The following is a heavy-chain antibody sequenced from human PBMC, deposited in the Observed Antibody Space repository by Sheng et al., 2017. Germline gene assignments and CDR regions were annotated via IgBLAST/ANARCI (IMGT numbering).Heavy chain of an antibody. Sequence: QVQLVESGGGVVQPGRSLRLSCAASGFTFSSYGMHWVRQAPGKGLEWVAVISYDGSNKYYADSVKGRFTISRDNSKNTLYLQMNSLRAEDTAVYYCAKKAGGRYYGSGSYLDYWGQGTLVTVSS. CDR2: ISYDGSNK. D-gene: IGHD3-10*01. CDR3: AKKAGGRYYGSGSYLDY. CDR1: GFTFSSYG. J-gene: IGHJ4*02. V-gene: IGHV3-30*18.